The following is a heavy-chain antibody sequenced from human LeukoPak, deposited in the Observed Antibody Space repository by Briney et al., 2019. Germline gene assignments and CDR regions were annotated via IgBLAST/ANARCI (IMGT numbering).Heavy chain of an antibody. Sequence: GGSLRLSCAASGFTFSSYGMSWVRQAPGEGLEWVSAISGSGGSTYYADSVKGRFTISRDNYKKTLFMQMNSVRVGDTGVYYCAKDGPSYNILTGFRRTSAYYFDCWGQGPLVTVSS. CDR3: AKDGPSYNILTGFRRTSAYYFDC. J-gene: IGHJ4*02. CDR1: GFTFSSYG. CDR2: ISGSGGST. V-gene: IGHV3-23*01. D-gene: IGHD3-9*01.